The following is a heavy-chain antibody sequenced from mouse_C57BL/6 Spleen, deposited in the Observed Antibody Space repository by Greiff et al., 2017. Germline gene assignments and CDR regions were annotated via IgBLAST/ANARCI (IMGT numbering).Heavy chain of an antibody. V-gene: IGHV1-15*01. Sequence: QVQLKESGAELVRPGASVTLSCKASGYTFTDYEMHWVKQTPVHGLEWIGAIDPETGGTAYNQKFKGKAILTADKSSSTAYMELRSLTSEDSAVYYCTRSYYYCDYWGQGTTLTVSS. CDR3: TRSYYYCDY. CDR2: IDPETGGT. D-gene: IGHD6-5*01. CDR1: GYTFTDYE. J-gene: IGHJ2*01.